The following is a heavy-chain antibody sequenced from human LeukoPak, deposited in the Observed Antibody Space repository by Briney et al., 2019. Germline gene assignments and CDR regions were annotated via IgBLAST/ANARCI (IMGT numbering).Heavy chain of an antibody. Sequence: GGSLRLSCAASGFDFSINAMHWVRQAPGKGLERVSLISYDGSKKYYADSVKGRFTISRDNTKITLHLQMNSLRPEDAAVYYCARVAAAYDTFSYHGMDVWGQGTTVIVSS. D-gene: IGHD2/OR15-2a*01. CDR1: GFDFSINA. CDR2: ISYDGSKK. J-gene: IGHJ6*02. CDR3: ARVAAAYDTFSYHGMDV. V-gene: IGHV3-30-3*01.